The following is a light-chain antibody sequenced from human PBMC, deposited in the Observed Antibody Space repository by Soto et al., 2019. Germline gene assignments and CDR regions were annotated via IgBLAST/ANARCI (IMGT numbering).Light chain of an antibody. Sequence: QLVLTQPASVSGSPGQSIAISCTGTSSDVGGYNYVSWYQHHPGKAPKLMIYEVTNRPSGVSNRFSGSKSGNTASLTISGLQAEDEADYYCSSYTLGGVVFGGGTKLTVL. V-gene: IGLV2-14*01. J-gene: IGLJ2*01. CDR1: SSDVGGYNY. CDR2: EVT. CDR3: SSYTLGGVV.